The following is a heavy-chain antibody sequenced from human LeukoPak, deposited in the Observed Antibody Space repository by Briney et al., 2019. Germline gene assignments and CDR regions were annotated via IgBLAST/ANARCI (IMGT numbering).Heavy chain of an antibody. J-gene: IGHJ4*02. V-gene: IGHV1-46*01. CDR1: GYTFTSYY. Sequence: ASVKVSCKASGYTFTSYYMHWVRRAPGQGLEWMGIINPSGGSKSYAQRFQGRVTMTRDMSTSTVYMELSSLRSEDTAVYYCARGRSSGVDGDYFDYWGQGTLVTVSS. D-gene: IGHD3-10*01. CDR2: INPSGGSK. CDR3: ARGRSSGVDGDYFDY.